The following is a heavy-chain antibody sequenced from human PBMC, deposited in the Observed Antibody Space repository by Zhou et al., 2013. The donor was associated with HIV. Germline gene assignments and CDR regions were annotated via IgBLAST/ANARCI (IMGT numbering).Heavy chain of an antibody. CDR3: ASAGGNYYGSGSYYPPIA. Sequence: QVQLVQSGAEVKKPRSSVKVSCKASGGTFSSSAISWVRQAPGQGLEWMGRIIPIVGTANYAQKFQGRVTIIADESTSTAYMELSSLRSEDTAVYYCASAGGNYYGSGSYYPPIAWGQGTLVTVSS. V-gene: IGHV1-69*11. CDR2: IIPIVGTA. CDR1: GGTFSSSA. D-gene: IGHD3-10*01. J-gene: IGHJ4*02.